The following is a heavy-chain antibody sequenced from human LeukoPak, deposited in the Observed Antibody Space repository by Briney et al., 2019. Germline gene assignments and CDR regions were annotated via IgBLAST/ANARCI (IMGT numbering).Heavy chain of an antibody. J-gene: IGHJ6*02. CDR3: ARGAPPSGLYYYGMDV. CDR1: GGSISSSNW. V-gene: IGHV4-4*02. Sequence: SGTLSLTCAVSGGSISSSNWWSWVRQPPGKGLEWIGEIYHSGSTDYNPSLKSRVTISVDKSKNQFSLKLSSVTAADTAVYYCARGAPPSGLYYYGMDVWGQGTTVTVSS. CDR2: IYHSGST. D-gene: IGHD2-15*01.